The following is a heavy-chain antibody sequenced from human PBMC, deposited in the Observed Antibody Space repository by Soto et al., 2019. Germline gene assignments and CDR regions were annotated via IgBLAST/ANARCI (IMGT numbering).Heavy chain of an antibody. V-gene: IGHV4-59*08. CDR3: ARLRRGYSYGYYYYYMDV. CDR2: IYYSGST. Sequence: SETLSLTCTVSGGSISSYYWSWIRQPPGKGLEWIGYIYYSGSTNYNPSLKSRVTISVDTSKNQFSLKLSSVTAADTAVYYCARLRRGYSYGYYYYYMDVWGKGTTVTVSS. CDR1: GGSISSYY. J-gene: IGHJ6*03. D-gene: IGHD5-18*01.